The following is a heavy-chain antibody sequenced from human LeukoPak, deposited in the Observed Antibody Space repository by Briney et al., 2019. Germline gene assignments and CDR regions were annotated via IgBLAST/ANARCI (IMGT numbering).Heavy chain of an antibody. Sequence: PSETLSLTCTVSGGSISSSSHYWGWIRQPPGKGLEWIGSIYYSGSTYYNPSLKSRVTISVDTSKNQFSLKLSSVTAADTAVYYCARRYYYDSSGYWYYFDYWGQGTLVTVSS. D-gene: IGHD3-22*01. CDR2: IYYSGST. CDR1: GGSISSSSHY. CDR3: ARRYYYDSSGYWYYFDY. J-gene: IGHJ4*02. V-gene: IGHV4-39*01.